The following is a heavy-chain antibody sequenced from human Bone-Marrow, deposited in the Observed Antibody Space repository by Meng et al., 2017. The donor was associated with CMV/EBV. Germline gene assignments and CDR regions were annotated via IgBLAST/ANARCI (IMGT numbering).Heavy chain of an antibody. V-gene: IGHV3-9*01. CDR2: ISWSSSTM. CDR1: GFTFDDYA. J-gene: IGHJ5*02. CDR3: ANGSSPGYSIILFDT. D-gene: IGHD6-13*01. Sequence: SLKISCAASGFTFDDYAMHWVRQAPGKGLEWISGISWSSSTMGYADSVKGRFTISRDNAKSSLNLHMNSLRDEDTALYFCANGSSPGYSIILFDTWGQGTLVTVSS.